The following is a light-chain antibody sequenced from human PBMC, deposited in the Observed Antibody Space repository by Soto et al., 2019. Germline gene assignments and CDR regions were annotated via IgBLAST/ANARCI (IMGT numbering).Light chain of an antibody. Sequence: SYELTQPPSVSVAPGQTARITCGGNNIGSKSVHWYQQKPGQAPVLVVYDDSDRPSGIPDRFSGSNSGNTATLTISRVEAGDEAAYYCQVWDSSSDHPVVVFGGGTKLTVL. CDR3: QVWDSSSDHPVVV. V-gene: IGLV3-21*02. CDR1: NIGSKS. J-gene: IGLJ2*01. CDR2: DDS.